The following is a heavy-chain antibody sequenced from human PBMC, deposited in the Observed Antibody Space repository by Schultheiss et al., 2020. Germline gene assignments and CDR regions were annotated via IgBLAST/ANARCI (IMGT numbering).Heavy chain of an antibody. CDR2: IKSSASYT. Sequence: WGSLRLSCAASGFAFSDYYMSWIRQAPGKGLEWVAYIKSSASYTAYADSVRGRFTISRDNANNSLYLQMSRLRADDTAVYYCVRDSEVRGLEFYYGMDVWGQGTSVTVSS. J-gene: IGHJ6*02. CDR3: VRDSEVRGLEFYYGMDV. D-gene: IGHD3-10*01. CDR1: GFAFSDYY. V-gene: IGHV3-11*05.